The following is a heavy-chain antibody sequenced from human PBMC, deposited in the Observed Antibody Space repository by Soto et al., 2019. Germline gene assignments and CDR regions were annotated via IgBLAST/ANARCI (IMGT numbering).Heavy chain of an antibody. D-gene: IGHD5-12*01. Sequence: QLQLQESGSGLVKPSQTLSLTCAVSGGSISSGGYSWSWIRQPPGKGLAWIGYIYHSGGTYYNPSLKSRVTISVDRSKTRFSLKLSSVSAEDTAVYYCAGGPGVARNYWGQGTLVTVSS. J-gene: IGHJ4*02. CDR1: GGSISSGGYS. CDR2: IYHSGGT. CDR3: AGGPGVARNY. V-gene: IGHV4-30-2*01.